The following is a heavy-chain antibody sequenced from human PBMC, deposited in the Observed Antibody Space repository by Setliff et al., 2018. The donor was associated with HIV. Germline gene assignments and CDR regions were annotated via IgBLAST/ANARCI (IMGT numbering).Heavy chain of an antibody. CDR1: GFTVSSSY. J-gene: IGHJ6*03. Sequence: GGSLRLSCEASGFTVSSSYMAWVRQAPGKGLEWVSTIYSDGSTYHRDSVKGRFTLSRDNSKNTLYLQMNRLRVEDTAVYYCAKVGANCGHDCFPFYMDVWGKGTTVTVSS. V-gene: IGHV3-53*01. CDR3: AKVGANCGHDCFPFYMDV. D-gene: IGHD2-21*01. CDR2: IYSDGST.